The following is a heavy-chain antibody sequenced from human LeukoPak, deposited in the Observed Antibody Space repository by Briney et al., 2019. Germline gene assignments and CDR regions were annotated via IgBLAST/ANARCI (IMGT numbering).Heavy chain of an antibody. V-gene: IGHV4-34*01. CDR2: INHSGST. J-gene: IGHJ4*02. D-gene: IGHD6-19*01. CDR1: GGSFSGYY. CDR3: ARTITVAGKYYFDY. Sequence: SETLSLPCAVYGGSFSGYYWSWIPQPPGKGLEWIGEINHSGSTNYNPFLKSRVTISVDTSKNQFSLKLSSVTAADTAVYYCARTITVAGKYYFDYWGQGTLVTVSS.